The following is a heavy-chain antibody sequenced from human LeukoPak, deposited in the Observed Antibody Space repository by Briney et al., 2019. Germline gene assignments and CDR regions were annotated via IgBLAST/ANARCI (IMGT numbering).Heavy chain of an antibody. V-gene: IGHV3-23*01. CDR2: ISGNGVST. Sequence: GGSLRLSCAVSGFTFTNHGMSWVRQAPGKGLEWVSTISGNGVSTYYADSVKGRSTISRDNTKNMVYLQMDSLRAEDTATYYCAKLNSYGDYWGQGTLVTISS. D-gene: IGHD5-18*01. CDR3: AKLNSYGDY. CDR1: GFTFTNHG. J-gene: IGHJ4*02.